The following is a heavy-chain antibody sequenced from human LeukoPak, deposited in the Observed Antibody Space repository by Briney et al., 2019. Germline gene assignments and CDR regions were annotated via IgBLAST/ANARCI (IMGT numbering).Heavy chain of an antibody. V-gene: IGHV3-48*03. CDR3: AELGITMIGGV. CDR2: ISSSGSTT. D-gene: IGHD3-10*02. J-gene: IGHJ6*01. CDR1: GFTFGSYE. Sequence: GGSLTLSCAASGFTFGSYEMNWVRQAPGKGLEWVSYISSSGSTTYYADSVKGRFTISRDNAKNSLYLQMNSLRAEDTAVYYCAELGITMIGGVWGKGTTVTIS.